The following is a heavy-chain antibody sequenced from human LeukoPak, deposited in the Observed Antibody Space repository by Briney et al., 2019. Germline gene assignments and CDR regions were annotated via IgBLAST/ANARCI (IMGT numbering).Heavy chain of an antibody. D-gene: IGHD2/OR15-2a*01. J-gene: IGHJ4*02. CDR3: AREANREFGFDY. Sequence: SETLSLTCTVSGGSISSSSYYWGWIRQPPGKGLEWIGSIYYSGSTYYNPSLKSRVTISVDTSKNQFSLKLSSVTAADTAVYYCAREANREFGFDYWGQGTLVTVSS. CDR1: GGSISSSSYY. V-gene: IGHV4-39*02. CDR2: IYYSGST.